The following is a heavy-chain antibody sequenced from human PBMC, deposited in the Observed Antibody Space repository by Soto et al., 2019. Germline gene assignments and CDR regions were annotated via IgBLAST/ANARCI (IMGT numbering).Heavy chain of an antibody. J-gene: IGHJ4*02. D-gene: IGHD3-10*01. Sequence: QVQLVESGGGVVQPGRSLRLSCAASGFTFSSYAMHWVRQAPGKGLEWVAVKSYDGSHKYYADSVKGRFTISTDNSKNTLYLQMNSLRAEDTAVYYCARDPGWLVRALHYSGQGTLVTLSS. CDR2: KSYDGSHK. V-gene: IGHV3-30-3*01. CDR3: ARDPGWLVRALHY. CDR1: GFTFSSYA.